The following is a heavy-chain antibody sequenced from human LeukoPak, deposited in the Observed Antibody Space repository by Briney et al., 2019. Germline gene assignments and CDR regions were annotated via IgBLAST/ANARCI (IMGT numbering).Heavy chain of an antibody. Sequence: PSETLSLTCTVSGGSISSGGYYWSWIRQHPGKGLEWIGYIYYSGSTYYNPSLKSRVTISVDTSKYQFSLKLSSVTAADTAVYYCAREVAVGGLGYCSRGSCDRAPFDYWGQGTLVTVSS. J-gene: IGHJ4*02. CDR2: IYYSGST. D-gene: IGHD2-15*01. CDR3: AREVAVGGLGYCSRGSCDRAPFDY. V-gene: IGHV4-31*03. CDR1: GGSISSGGYY.